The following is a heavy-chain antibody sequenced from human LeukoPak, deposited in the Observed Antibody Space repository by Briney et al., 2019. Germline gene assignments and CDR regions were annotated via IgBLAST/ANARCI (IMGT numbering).Heavy chain of an antibody. J-gene: IGHJ4*02. V-gene: IGHV4-34*01. CDR2: INHSGST. D-gene: IGHD4-17*01. CDR3: ARGIDYGDYSPQLRFFPLDY. CDR1: GGSFSGYY. Sequence: SETLSLTCAVYGGSFSGYYWSWIRQPPAKGLEWIGEINHSGSTNYNPSLKSRVTISVDTSKNQFSLKLSSVTAADTAVYYCARGIDYGDYSPQLRFFPLDYWGQGTLVTVSS.